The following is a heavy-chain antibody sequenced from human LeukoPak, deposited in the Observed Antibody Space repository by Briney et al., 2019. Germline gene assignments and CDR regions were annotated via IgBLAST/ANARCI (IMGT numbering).Heavy chain of an antibody. V-gene: IGHV1-46*01. CDR2: VNPLSGRT. CDR3: ARETVVRGFFDY. Sequence: ASVKVSCKASGYTFTSNYIHWVRQAPGQGLEWMGLVNPLSGRTTYARRFQGRVTLTRDTSTSTVYMELRSLRSEDTAVYYCARETVVRGFFDYWGQGTLVTVSS. D-gene: IGHD3-10*01. CDR1: GYTFTSNY. J-gene: IGHJ4*02.